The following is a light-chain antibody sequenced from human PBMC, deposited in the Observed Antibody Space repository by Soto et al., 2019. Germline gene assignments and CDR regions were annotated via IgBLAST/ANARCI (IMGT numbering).Light chain of an antibody. J-gene: IGKJ1*01. CDR1: QSISSW. Sequence: DIQMTQSPSTLSASVGDRDTITCRASQSISSWLAWYQQKPGKAPKLLIYDASSLESGVPSRFSGSGSGTEFTLTISSLQPDDFATYYCQQYNSYLRTFGQGTKVDIK. CDR2: DAS. CDR3: QQYNSYLRT. V-gene: IGKV1-5*01.